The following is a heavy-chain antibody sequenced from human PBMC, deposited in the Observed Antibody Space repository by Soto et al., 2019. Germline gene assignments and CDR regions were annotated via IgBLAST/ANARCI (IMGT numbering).Heavy chain of an antibody. D-gene: IGHD6-6*01. V-gene: IGHV4-59*01. CDR1: GGSISSYY. J-gene: IGHJ5*02. Sequence: QVQLQESGPGLVKPSETLSLTCTVSGGSISSYYWSWIRQPPGKGLEWIGYIYYSGSTNYNPSLKSPVTISVDTSKNQFSLKLSSVNAADTAVYYCARLIAARLVVAPWGQGTLVTVSS. CDR3: ARLIAARLVVAP. CDR2: IYYSGST.